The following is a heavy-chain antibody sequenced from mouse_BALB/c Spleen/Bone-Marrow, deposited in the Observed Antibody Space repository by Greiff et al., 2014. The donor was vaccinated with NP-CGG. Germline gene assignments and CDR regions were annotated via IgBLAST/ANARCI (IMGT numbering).Heavy chain of an antibody. CDR2: IWRGGST. Sequence: VNLVESXPSLVQPSQSLSITCTVSGFSLTSYGVHWVRQSPGKGLEWLGVIWRGGSTDYNAAFMSRLSITKDNSKSQVFFKMNSLQADDTAIYYCAKRGNYGYFDYWGQGTTLTVSS. V-gene: IGHV2-5-1*01. CDR3: AKRGNYGYFDY. CDR1: GFSLTSYG. D-gene: IGHD2-1*01. J-gene: IGHJ2*01.